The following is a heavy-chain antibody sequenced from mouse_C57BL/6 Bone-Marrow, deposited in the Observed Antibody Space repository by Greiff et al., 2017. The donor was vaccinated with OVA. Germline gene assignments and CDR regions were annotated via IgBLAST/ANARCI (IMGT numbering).Heavy chain of an antibody. V-gene: IGHV1-82*01. CDR1: GYAFSSSW. D-gene: IGHD2-4*01. CDR2: IYPGDGDT. CDR3: ARGLYSYYAMDY. J-gene: IGHJ4*01. Sequence: QVQLKESGPELVKPGASVKISCKASGYAFSSSWMNWVKQRPGKGLEWIGRIYPGDGDTNYNGKFKGKATLTADKSSSTAYMQLSSLTSEDSAVYFCARGLYSYYAMDYWGQGTSVTVSS.